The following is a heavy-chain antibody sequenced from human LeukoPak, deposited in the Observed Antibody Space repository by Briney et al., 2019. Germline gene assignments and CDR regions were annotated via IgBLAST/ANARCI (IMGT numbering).Heavy chain of an antibody. CDR2: IYYSGST. J-gene: IGHJ3*02. Sequence: SETLSLTCTVSGGSISSSSYYWGWIRQPPGKGLEWIGSIYYSGSTNYNPSLKSRVTISVDTSKNQFSLKLSSVTAADTAVYYCARVPSGITMVRGPRAFDIWGQGTMVTVSS. V-gene: IGHV4-39*07. D-gene: IGHD3-10*01. CDR3: ARVPSGITMVRGPRAFDI. CDR1: GGSISSSSYY.